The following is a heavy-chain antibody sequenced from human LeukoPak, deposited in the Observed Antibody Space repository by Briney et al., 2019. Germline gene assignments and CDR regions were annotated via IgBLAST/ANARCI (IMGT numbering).Heavy chain of an antibody. J-gene: IGHJ4*02. CDR3: TRGGDVYKLGNF. Sequence: SETLSLTCTVSGASISSSYYWGWIRQSPGKGLEWIASIYFRGGTYYNPSLKSRVTISVDTSKNQFSLMLKSVTATDTAVYYCTRGGDVYKLGNFWGQGTLVTVSS. CDR1: GASISSSYY. D-gene: IGHD5-24*01. CDR2: IYFRGGT. V-gene: IGHV4-39*01.